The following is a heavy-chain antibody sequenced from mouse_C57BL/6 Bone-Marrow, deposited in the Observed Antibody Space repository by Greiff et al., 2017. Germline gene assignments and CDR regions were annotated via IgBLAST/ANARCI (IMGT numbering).Heavy chain of an antibody. Sequence: QVQLKESGAELVRPGTSVKVSCKASGYAFTNYLIEWVKQRPGQGLEWIGVINPGSGGTNYNEKFKGKATLTADKSSSTAYMQLSSLTSEDSADYFWARTDAGYYFDYWGQGTTLTVSS. CDR2: INPGSGGT. J-gene: IGHJ2*01. CDR3: ARTDAGYYFDY. V-gene: IGHV1-54*01. CDR1: GYAFTNYL.